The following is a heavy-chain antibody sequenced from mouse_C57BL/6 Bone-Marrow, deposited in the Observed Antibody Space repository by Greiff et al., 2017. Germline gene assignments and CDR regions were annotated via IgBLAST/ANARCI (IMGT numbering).Heavy chain of an antibody. CDR1: GFTFSSYA. CDR3: ARGVWLRDAMDY. V-gene: IGHV5-4*01. J-gene: IGHJ4*01. Sequence: VQLKESGGGLVKPGGSLKLSCAASGFTFSSYAMSWVRQTPEKRLEWVATISDGGSYTYYPDNVKGRFTISRDNAKNNLYLQMSHLKSEDTAMYYCARGVWLRDAMDYWGQGNSVTVSS. CDR2: ISDGGSYT. D-gene: IGHD2-2*01.